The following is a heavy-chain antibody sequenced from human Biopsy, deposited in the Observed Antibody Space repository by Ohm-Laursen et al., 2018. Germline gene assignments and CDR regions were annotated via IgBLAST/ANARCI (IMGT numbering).Heavy chain of an antibody. CDR1: GFPVSDYY. Sequence: GSLRLSCTASGFPVSDYYMSWIRQAPGRGLEWVSDINSSGSTKYNAESVKGRFTISRYNAMNSVYLQMNSLRGEDTAVYYCARAVGIAAAPIDYWGQGTLVTVSS. V-gene: IGHV3-11*01. CDR2: INSSGSTK. CDR3: ARAVGIAAAPIDY. J-gene: IGHJ4*02. D-gene: IGHD2-15*01.